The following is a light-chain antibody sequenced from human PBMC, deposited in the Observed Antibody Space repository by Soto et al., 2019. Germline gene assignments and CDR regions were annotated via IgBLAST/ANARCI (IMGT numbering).Light chain of an antibody. J-gene: IGKJ2*01. CDR3: QQRSNWPYT. V-gene: IGKV3-11*01. Sequence: EIVLTQSPATLSLSPGERATLSCRASQSVSSYLAWYQQKPGQAPRLLIYDASNRATGSPARFSGSGSGTDFTLTISSLEPEDVAVYYCQQRSNWPYTFGQGTKVEIK. CDR2: DAS. CDR1: QSVSSY.